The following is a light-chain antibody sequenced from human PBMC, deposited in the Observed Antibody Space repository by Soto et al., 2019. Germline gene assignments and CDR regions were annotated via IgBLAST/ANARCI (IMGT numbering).Light chain of an antibody. CDR2: GAS. J-gene: IGKJ4*01. CDR1: QSISSY. V-gene: IGKV1-39*01. CDR3: QQSYSILT. Sequence: DIQMTQSPSSLSASIGDRVTITCRASQSISSYLNWYQQKPGKGPKLLIYGASSLESGVPSRFSGSGSGTDFTLTINSLQPEDFATYYCQQSYSILTFGGGTKVDIX.